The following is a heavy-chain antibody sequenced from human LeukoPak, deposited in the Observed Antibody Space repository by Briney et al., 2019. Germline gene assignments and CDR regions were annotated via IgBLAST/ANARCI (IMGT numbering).Heavy chain of an antibody. V-gene: IGHV6-1*01. Sequence: SQTLSLTCAISGDSVSSNSAAWNWIRQSPSRGLEWLGRTYYRFKWYNDYAISVKSRITINPDTSKNQFSLQLNSVTPEDTAVYYCARDRPVGKIIPLDAFDIWGQGTMVTVSS. CDR2: TYYRFKWYN. CDR1: GDSVSSNSAA. CDR3: ARDRPVGKIIPLDAFDI. D-gene: IGHD3-3*01. J-gene: IGHJ3*02.